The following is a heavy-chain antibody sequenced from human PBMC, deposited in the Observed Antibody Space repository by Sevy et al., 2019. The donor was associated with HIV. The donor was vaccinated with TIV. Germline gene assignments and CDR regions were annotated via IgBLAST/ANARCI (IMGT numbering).Heavy chain of an antibody. CDR3: AKRQTSTYYDSSGYKEGALDY. CDR2: ISGSGGST. D-gene: IGHD3-22*01. Sequence: GGSLRLSCAASGFTFSSYAMCWVRQAPGKGLEWVSAISGSGGSTYYADSVKGRFTISRDNSKNTLYLQMNSLRAEDTAVYYCAKRQTSTYYDSSGYKEGALDYWGQGTLVTVSS. J-gene: IGHJ4*02. CDR1: GFTFSSYA. V-gene: IGHV3-23*01.